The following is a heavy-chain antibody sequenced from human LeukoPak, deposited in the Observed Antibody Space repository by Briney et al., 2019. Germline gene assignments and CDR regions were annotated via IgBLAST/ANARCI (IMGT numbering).Heavy chain of an antibody. CDR2: IYPGDSDT. Sequence: SGESLKISCKGSGYNFTSYWIGWVRQMPGKGLEWMGIIYPGDSDTRYSPSFQGQVTISADKSISTAYLQWSSLKASDTAMYYCARPRGDYSYYFDYWGQGTLVTVSS. CDR3: ARPRGDYSYYFDY. CDR1: GYNFTSYW. V-gene: IGHV5-51*01. D-gene: IGHD3-10*01. J-gene: IGHJ4*02.